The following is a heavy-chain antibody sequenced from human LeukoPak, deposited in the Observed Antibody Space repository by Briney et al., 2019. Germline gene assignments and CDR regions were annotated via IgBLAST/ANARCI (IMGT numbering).Heavy chain of an antibody. CDR3: ARPIAAAGHFDY. D-gene: IGHD6-13*01. V-gene: IGHV1-2*06. CDR1: GYIFTGYY. CDR2: INSNSSGT. J-gene: IGHJ4*02. Sequence: GASGNVSCKPSGYIFTGYYLYWVRQAPGQGLEWMGRINSNSSGTNYAQRFQGRVTMTRDTSISTAYMGLSSLRSDDTAVFYCARPIAAAGHFDYWGQATLVTVSS.